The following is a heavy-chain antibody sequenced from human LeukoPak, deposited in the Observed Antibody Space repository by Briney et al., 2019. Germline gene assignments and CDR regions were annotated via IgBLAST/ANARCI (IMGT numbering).Heavy chain of an antibody. Sequence: GASVKVSCKASGYTTTSYGISWVRQAPGQGLEWMGWISAYNGNTSYAQKLQGRVTMTTDTSTNTAYMELRSLRSDDTAVYYCARSSSGWQDDYWGQGTLVTVSS. CDR2: ISAYNGNT. V-gene: IGHV1-18*01. CDR3: ARSSSGWQDDY. D-gene: IGHD6-19*01. J-gene: IGHJ4*02. CDR1: GYTTTSYG.